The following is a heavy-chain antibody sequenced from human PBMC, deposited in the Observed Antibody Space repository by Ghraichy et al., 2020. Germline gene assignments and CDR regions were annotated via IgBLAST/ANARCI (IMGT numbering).Heavy chain of an antibody. J-gene: IGHJ6*02. CDR3: ARDLGDYGDYYGMDV. CDR1: GFTFSSYE. Sequence: GESLNISCAASGFTFSSYEMNWVRQAPGKGLEWVSYISSSGSTIYYADSVKGRFTISRDNAKNSLYLQMNSLRAEDTAVYYCARDLGDYGDYYGMDVWGQGTTVTVSS. D-gene: IGHD4-17*01. V-gene: IGHV3-48*03. CDR2: ISSSGSTI.